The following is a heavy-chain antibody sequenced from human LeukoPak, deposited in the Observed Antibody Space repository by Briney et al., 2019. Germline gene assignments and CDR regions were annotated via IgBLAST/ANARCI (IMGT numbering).Heavy chain of an antibody. CDR3: ARKRVQAFDY. Sequence: GGSLRLSCAASGFTFSSYAMHWVRQAPGKGLEWVAVISYDGSNKYYADSVKGRFTISRGNSKNTLYLQMNSLRAEDTAVYYCARKRVQAFDYWGQGTLVTVSS. CDR1: GFTFSSYA. J-gene: IGHJ4*02. V-gene: IGHV3-30-3*01. D-gene: IGHD1-1*01. CDR2: ISYDGSNK.